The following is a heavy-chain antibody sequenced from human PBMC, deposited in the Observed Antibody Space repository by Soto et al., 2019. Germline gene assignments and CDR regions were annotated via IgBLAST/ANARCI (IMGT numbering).Heavy chain of an antibody. CDR3: ASLIAAAGPPHSPRYYYGMDV. Sequence: QVQLVQSGAEVKKPGSSVKVSCKASEGTFSSYAISWVRQAPGQGLEWMGGIIPIFGTADYAQKFQGRVTITADESTSTAYIELSSLRSEDTAVYYCASLIAAAGPPHSPRYYYGMDVWGQGTTVTVSS. CDR2: IIPIFGTA. V-gene: IGHV1-69*12. J-gene: IGHJ6*02. CDR1: EGTFSSYA. D-gene: IGHD6-13*01.